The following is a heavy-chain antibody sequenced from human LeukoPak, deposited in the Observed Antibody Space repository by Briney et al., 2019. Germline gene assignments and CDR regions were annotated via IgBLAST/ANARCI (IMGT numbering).Heavy chain of an antibody. Sequence: GASVKVSCKASGYTFTSYGISWVRQAPGQGLEWMGWISAYNGNTNYAQKLQGRVTMTTDTSTSTAYMELSSLRSEDTAVYYCASRRTHDSSGYTSEDAFDIWGQGTMVTVSS. CDR2: ISAYNGNT. J-gene: IGHJ3*02. CDR3: ASRRTHDSSGYTSEDAFDI. D-gene: IGHD3-22*01. V-gene: IGHV1-18*01. CDR1: GYTFTSYG.